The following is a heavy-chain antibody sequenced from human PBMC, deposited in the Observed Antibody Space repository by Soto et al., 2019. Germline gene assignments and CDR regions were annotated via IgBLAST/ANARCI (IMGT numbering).Heavy chain of an antibody. D-gene: IGHD2-15*01. CDR1: GGTFSSYA. J-gene: IGHJ3*02. V-gene: IGHV1-69*12. CDR3: ARTVGVVAAINAFDS. CDR2: IIPIFGTA. Sequence: QVQLVQSGAEVKKPGSSVKVSCKASGGTFSSYAISWVRQAPGQGLEWMGGIIPIFGTANYAQKFQGRVTITADESTSTAYRELRSRRSEDTAVYCGARTVGVVAAINAFDSWGQGTRVTVSS.